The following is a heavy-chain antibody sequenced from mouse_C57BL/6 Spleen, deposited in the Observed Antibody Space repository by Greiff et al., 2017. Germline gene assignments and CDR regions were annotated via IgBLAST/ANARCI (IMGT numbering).Heavy chain of an antibody. CDR1: GYTFTSYW. V-gene: IGHV1-69*01. CDR3: ARSGYDYENCDAMDC. D-gene: IGHD2-4*01. CDR2: IDPSDSYT. Sequence: VQLQQPGAELVMPGASVKLSCKASGYTFTSYWMHWVKQRPGQGLEWIGEIDPSDSYTNYNQKFKGKSTLTVDKSSSTAYMQLSSLTSEDSAVYYCARSGYDYENCDAMDCWGQGTSVTGSS. J-gene: IGHJ4*01.